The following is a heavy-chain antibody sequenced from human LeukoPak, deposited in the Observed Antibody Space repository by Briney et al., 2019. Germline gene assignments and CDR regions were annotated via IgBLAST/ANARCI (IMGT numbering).Heavy chain of an antibody. CDR3: ASILQYGLAYCGGDCYSGVWFDP. D-gene: IGHD2-21*02. J-gene: IGHJ5*02. CDR2: IIPIFGTA. V-gene: IGHV1-69*05. CDR1: GGTFSSYA. Sequence: SVKVSCKASGGTFSSYAISWVRQAPGQGLEWMGGIIPIFGTANYAQKFQGRVTITTDESTSTAYMELSSLRSEDTAVYYCASILQYGLAYCGGDCYSGVWFDPWGQGTLVTVSS.